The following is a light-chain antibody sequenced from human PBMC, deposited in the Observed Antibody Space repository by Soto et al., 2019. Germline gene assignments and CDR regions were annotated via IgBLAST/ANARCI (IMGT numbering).Light chain of an antibody. J-gene: IGKJ1*01. V-gene: IGKV3-20*01. CDR2: GAS. Sequence: EIVLTQSPGTLSLSPGEIANLSFSASSSVSSSYLAWYQQKPGQAPRLLIYGASSIDSGIPDRFSGSGSGTDFTLTISRLQPDDFAAYYCQQYGSYSRAFGQGTKVDIK. CDR1: SSVSSSY. CDR3: QQYGSYSRA.